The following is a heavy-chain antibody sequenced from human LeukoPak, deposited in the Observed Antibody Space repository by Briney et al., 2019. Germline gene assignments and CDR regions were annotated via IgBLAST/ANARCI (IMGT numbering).Heavy chain of an antibody. CDR2: IYHTGSA. D-gene: IGHD2-2*01. V-gene: IGHV4-38-2*02. Sequence: SDTLSLTCVVSGYSISSGYQWAWIRQSPGKGLXXXXXIYHTGSAHYNPSLQSRVTISVDTSNNQFSLRLNSVTAADTAVYYCARDPRWLTPDCTSTSCYENYFDPWGQGTLVTVSS. CDR1: GYSISSGYQ. J-gene: IGHJ5*02. CDR3: ARDPRWLTPDCTSTSCYENYFDP.